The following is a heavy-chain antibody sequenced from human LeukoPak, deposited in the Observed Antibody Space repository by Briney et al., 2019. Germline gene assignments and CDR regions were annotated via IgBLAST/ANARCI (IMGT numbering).Heavy chain of an antibody. V-gene: IGHV1-24*01. D-gene: IGHD2-2*01. J-gene: IGHJ6*02. Sequence: ASVKVSFKVSGYTLTELSMHWVRQAPGKGLEWMGGFDPEDGETIYAQKFQGRVTMTEDTSTDTAYMELSSLRSEDTAVYYCATVSSAAMGWYYYYGMDVWGQGTTVTVSS. CDR1: GYTLTELS. CDR3: ATVSSAAMGWYYYYGMDV. CDR2: FDPEDGET.